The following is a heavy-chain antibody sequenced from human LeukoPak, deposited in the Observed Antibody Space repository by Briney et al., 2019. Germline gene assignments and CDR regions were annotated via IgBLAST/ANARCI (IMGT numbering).Heavy chain of an antibody. D-gene: IGHD3-10*01. Sequence: GESLKISCKGSGYSFTTYWIGWVRQMPGKGLEWMGIIYPGDSDTRYSPSFQGQVTTSADKSITTAYLQWSSLKASDTAMYYCARQPITTADYFDYWGQGTLVTVSS. J-gene: IGHJ4*02. V-gene: IGHV5-51*01. CDR1: GYSFTTYW. CDR3: ARQPITTADYFDY. CDR2: IYPGDSDT.